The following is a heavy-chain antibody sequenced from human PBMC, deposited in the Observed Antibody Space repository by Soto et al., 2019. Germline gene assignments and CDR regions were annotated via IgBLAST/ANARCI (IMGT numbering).Heavy chain of an antibody. CDR1: GGSISSSSYY. V-gene: IGHV4-39*01. Sequence: SETLSLTCTVSGGSISSSSYYWGWIRQPPGKGLEWIGSIYYSGSTYYNPSLKSRVTISVDTSKNQFSLKLSSVTAADTAVYYCASVTVAYYDFWSGYYSVDAFDIWGQGTMVTVSS. CDR3: ASVTVAYYDFWSGYYSVDAFDI. CDR2: IYYSGST. J-gene: IGHJ3*02. D-gene: IGHD3-3*01.